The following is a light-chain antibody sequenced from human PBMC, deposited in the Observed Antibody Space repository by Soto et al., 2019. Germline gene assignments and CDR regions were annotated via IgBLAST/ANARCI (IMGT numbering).Light chain of an antibody. CDR1: QSVSNN. J-gene: IGKJ1*01. CDR2: GAS. CDR3: QQYNNWWT. Sequence: EIMMTQSPATLSVSPGERATLSCRASQSVSNNLAWYQKKPGQAPRLLIYGASTRATGIPARFSGSGSGTDFTLTISSLQAEDFAFYYCQQYNNWWTFGQGTRVDIK. V-gene: IGKV3-15*01.